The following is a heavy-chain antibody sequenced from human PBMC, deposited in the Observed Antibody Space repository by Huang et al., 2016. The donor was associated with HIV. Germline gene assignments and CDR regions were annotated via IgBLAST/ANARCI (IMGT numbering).Heavy chain of an antibody. CDR3: ARHDGARPGWVDN. J-gene: IGHJ5*02. CDR1: GYMFTKYW. CDR2: IDPGDCDT. Sequence: EVQLVQSGAEVKKPGESLKLACTGSGYMFTKYWIGWVRKVPGKGLECGWIIDPGDCDTRYSPSFQGEVTISADKSITTAYRQWSSLKASDTAIYYCARHDGARPGWVDNWGQGTLVTVSS. V-gene: IGHV5-51*01. D-gene: IGHD4-17*01.